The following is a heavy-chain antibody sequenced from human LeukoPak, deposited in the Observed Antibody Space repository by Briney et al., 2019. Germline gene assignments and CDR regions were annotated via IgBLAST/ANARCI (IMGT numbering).Heavy chain of an antibody. J-gene: IGHJ6*04. CDR2: IYYSGST. D-gene: IGHD3-3*01. Sequence: SQTLSLTCTVSGGSISSGGYYCSWICQHPGKGLEWIGYIYYSGSTYYNPSLKSRVTISVDTSKNQFSLKLSSVTAADTAVYYCARGAITIRPVDVWGKGTTVTVSS. CDR3: ARGAITIRPVDV. V-gene: IGHV4-31*03. CDR1: GGSISSGGYY.